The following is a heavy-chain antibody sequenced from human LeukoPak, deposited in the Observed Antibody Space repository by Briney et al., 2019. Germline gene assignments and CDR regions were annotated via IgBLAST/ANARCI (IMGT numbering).Heavy chain of an antibody. Sequence: GESLKISCKGSGYRFTNYWIGWVRQLPGKGLEWMGIIYPDDSDTRYSPSFQGQVTISADKSMNTAYLQWSGLKASDTAMYYCARQGSGIFDYWGQGTLVTVSS. D-gene: IGHD2-15*01. CDR2: IYPDDSDT. CDR1: GYRFTNYW. CDR3: ARQGSGIFDY. J-gene: IGHJ4*02. V-gene: IGHV5-51*01.